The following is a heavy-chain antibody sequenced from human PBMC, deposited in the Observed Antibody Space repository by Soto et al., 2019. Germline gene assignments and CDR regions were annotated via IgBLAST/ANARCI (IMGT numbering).Heavy chain of an antibody. J-gene: IGHJ5*02. Sequence: ASVKGSSRASGYIFTNHDVTWVRQATGQGLEWMGWMNPGSGDTGYAQKFQGRVTMTRDISIATAYMELSSLRSDDTAIYYCARMATFGSLNWFDPWGQGTLVTVSS. CDR1: GYIFTNHD. CDR2: MNPGSGDT. CDR3: ARMATFGSLNWFDP. D-gene: IGHD3-16*01. V-gene: IGHV1-8*01.